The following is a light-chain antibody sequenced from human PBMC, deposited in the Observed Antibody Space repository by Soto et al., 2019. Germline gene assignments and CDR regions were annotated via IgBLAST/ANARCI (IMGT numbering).Light chain of an antibody. CDR1: QGISSY. CDR3: QQLNSYLLT. Sequence: DIQLTQSPSFLSASVGDRVTITCRASQGISSYLAWYQQKPGKAPKLLIYAASTLQSGVPSRFSGSGSGTEFTLTTSSLQPEPFATYYCQQLNSYLLTFGPGTKVDIK. V-gene: IGKV1-9*01. CDR2: AAS. J-gene: IGKJ3*01.